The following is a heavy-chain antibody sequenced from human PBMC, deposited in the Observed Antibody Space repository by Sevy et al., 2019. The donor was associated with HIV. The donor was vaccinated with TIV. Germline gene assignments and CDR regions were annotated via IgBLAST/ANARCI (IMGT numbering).Heavy chain of an antibody. D-gene: IGHD3-16*01. Sequence: GGSLRLSCAASGLTLTTTGMSWVRQAPGKGLEWVAGVTSDGTTYYADSVRDWFTASRDNSKNTLYLQLNSLRADDTAVFYCAGGDTTMITDLDYWGQGTLVTVSS. CDR2: VTSDGTT. CDR3: AGGDTTMITDLDY. V-gene: IGHV3-23*01. CDR1: GLTLTTTG. J-gene: IGHJ4*02.